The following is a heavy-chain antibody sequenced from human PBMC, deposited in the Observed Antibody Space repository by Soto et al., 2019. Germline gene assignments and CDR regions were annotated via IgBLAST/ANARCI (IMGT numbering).Heavy chain of an antibody. Sequence: ASVKVSCKASGYTFTSYGISWVRQAPGQGLEWMGWISAYNGNTNYAQKLQGRVTMTTDTSTSTAYMELRSLRSDDTAVYYCAREGTGGSDSWEHYYYGMDVWGQGTTVTVSS. D-gene: IGHD2-8*02. CDR2: ISAYNGNT. J-gene: IGHJ6*02. CDR1: GYTFTSYG. V-gene: IGHV1-18*01. CDR3: AREGTGGSDSWEHYYYGMDV.